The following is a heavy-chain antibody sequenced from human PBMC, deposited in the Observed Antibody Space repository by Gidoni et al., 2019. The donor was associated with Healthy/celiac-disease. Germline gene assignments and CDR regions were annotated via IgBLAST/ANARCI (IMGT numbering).Heavy chain of an antibody. CDR1: GFTFSSYA. V-gene: IGHV3-23*01. CDR2: ISGSGGST. Sequence: EVQLLESGGGLVQPGGSLRLSCAASGFTFSSYAMSWVRRAPGKGLEWVSAISGSGGSTYYADSVKGRFTISRDNSKNTLYLQMNSLRAEDTAVYYCAKFGPEDCSSTSCPRSPPAYYFDYWGQGTLVTVSS. J-gene: IGHJ4*02. CDR3: AKFGPEDCSSTSCPRSPPAYYFDY. D-gene: IGHD2-2*01.